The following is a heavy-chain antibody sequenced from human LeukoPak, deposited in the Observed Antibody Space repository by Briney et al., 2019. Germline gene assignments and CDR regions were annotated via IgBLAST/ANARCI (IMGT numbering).Heavy chain of an antibody. Sequence: SETLSLTCSVSGDSITGYYWGWIRQPPGKGLEWIGNIYYTGNTYYNSSLKNRVTISLDTSKNQFSLKVISMTAADTAAYYCARDELERGPDYFDYWGQGTLVTVSS. D-gene: IGHD1-1*01. CDR1: GDSITGYY. CDR2: IYYTGNT. V-gene: IGHV4-39*07. CDR3: ARDELERGPDYFDY. J-gene: IGHJ4*02.